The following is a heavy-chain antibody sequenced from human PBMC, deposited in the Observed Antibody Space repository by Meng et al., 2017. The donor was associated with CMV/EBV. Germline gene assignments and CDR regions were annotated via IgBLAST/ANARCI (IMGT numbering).Heavy chain of an antibody. D-gene: IGHD3-22*01. Sequence: GESLKISCAASGFTFSSYGMHWVRQAPGKGLEWVAFIRYDGSNKYYADSVKGRFTISRDNSKNTLYLQMNSLRAGDTAVYYCAKDRRYYDSSGYFDYWGQGTLVTVSS. V-gene: IGHV3-30*02. CDR1: GFTFSSYG. J-gene: IGHJ4*02. CDR3: AKDRRYYDSSGYFDY. CDR2: IRYDGSNK.